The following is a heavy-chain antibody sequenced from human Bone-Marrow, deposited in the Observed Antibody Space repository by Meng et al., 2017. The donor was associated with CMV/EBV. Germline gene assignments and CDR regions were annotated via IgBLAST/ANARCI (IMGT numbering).Heavy chain of an antibody. CDR1: GLTFSNAW. J-gene: IGHJ4*02. Sequence: GGSLRLSCAVSGLTFSNAWMSWVRQAPGKGLEWVGRIKSKTDGGTTDYAAPVKGRFTITRDDSKNTLYLQINSLKTEDTAFYYCTTLVGATPLWGQGTLVPVYS. V-gene: IGHV3-15*01. CDR2: IKSKTDGGTT. D-gene: IGHD1-26*01. CDR3: TTLVGATPL.